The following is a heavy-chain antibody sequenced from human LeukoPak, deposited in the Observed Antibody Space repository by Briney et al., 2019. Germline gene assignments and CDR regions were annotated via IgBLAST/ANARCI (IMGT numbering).Heavy chain of an antibody. D-gene: IGHD6-19*01. CDR1: GGSVTKYY. Sequence: KSSETLSLTCTVSGGSVTKYYWSWIRQPPGKGLEWIGYVYDSGSANYSPSLKSRATISMDTSKNQFSLKLSSVTAADTAVYYCARLTVAGVTGEDYWGQGTLVTVSS. CDR3: ARLTVAGVTGEDY. J-gene: IGHJ4*02. CDR2: VYDSGSA. V-gene: IGHV4-59*08.